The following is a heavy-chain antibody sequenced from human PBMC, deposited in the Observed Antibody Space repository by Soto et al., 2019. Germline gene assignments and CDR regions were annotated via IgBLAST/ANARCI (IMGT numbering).Heavy chain of an antibody. Sequence: EVQLVESGGGLVKPGGSLRLSCAASGFTFSNAWMSWVRQAPGKGLEWVGRIKSKTDGGTTDYAAPGKGRFTIARDDSKNPLYLQINSLKTEDTAVYYCTTEDNWNSAGYYYYCMDVWGQGTTVTVSS. CDR3: TTEDNWNSAGYYYYCMDV. D-gene: IGHD1-7*01. CDR1: GFTFSNAW. V-gene: IGHV3-15*01. J-gene: IGHJ6*02. CDR2: IKSKTDGGTT.